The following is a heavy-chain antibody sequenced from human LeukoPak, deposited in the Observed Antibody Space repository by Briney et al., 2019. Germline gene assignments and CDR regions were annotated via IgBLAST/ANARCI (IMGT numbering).Heavy chain of an antibody. V-gene: IGHV4-39*01. CDR2: IYYSGST. J-gene: IGHJ4*02. CDR3: ARQFWSGYYPYFDY. CDR1: GGSISSSSYY. D-gene: IGHD3-3*01. Sequence: SSETPSLTCTVSGGSISSSSYYWGWIRQPPGKGLEWIGSIYYSGSTYYNPSLKSRVTISVDTSKNQFSLKLSSVTAADTAVYYCARQFWSGYYPYFDYWGQGTLVTVS.